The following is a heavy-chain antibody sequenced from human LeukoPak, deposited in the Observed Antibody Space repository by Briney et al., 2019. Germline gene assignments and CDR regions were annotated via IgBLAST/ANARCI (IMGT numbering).Heavy chain of an antibody. Sequence: SETLSLTCIVSGGSISSSNYYWTWIRQPPGKRLEWLGEIGHSGGTNYNPSLNSRVTISLDTSKNQFSLKLTSVTAADTAIYYCARSGTYQHSSAYDYWGQGNLVTVSS. CDR3: ARSGTYQHSSAYDY. CDR2: IGHSGGT. J-gene: IGHJ4*01. D-gene: IGHD3-10*01. CDR1: GGSISSSNYY. V-gene: IGHV4-39*01.